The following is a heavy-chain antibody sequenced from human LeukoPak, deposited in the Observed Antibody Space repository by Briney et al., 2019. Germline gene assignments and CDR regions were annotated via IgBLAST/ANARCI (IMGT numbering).Heavy chain of an antibody. D-gene: IGHD2-2*01. CDR2: IRTKGYGGTA. Sequence: GSLRLSCAASGFTFGDYAMSWVRQAPGKGLEWVGSIRTKGYGGTAEYAASVKGRFTVSRDDSKSIAYLQMNGLKTEDTAVYYCTRAYCSSTSCYFDYWGQGTQVTVSS. CDR1: GFTFGDYA. J-gene: IGHJ4*02. V-gene: IGHV3-49*04. CDR3: TRAYCSSTSCYFDY.